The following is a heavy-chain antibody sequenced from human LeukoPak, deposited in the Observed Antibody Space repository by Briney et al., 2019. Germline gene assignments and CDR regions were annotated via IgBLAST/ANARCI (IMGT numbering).Heavy chain of an antibody. D-gene: IGHD6-13*01. V-gene: IGHV3-15*01. CDR1: GFTFTDAW. CDR2: IKSKTDGGTA. Sequence: PGGSLRLSCAASGFTFTDAWMSWVRQAPGKGLEWVGRIKSKTDGGTADYAAPVKGRFTISRDDSENTLFLQMNSLKTEDTAVYYCTTYSSSYYGSDYWGQGTLVTVSS. CDR3: TTYSSSYYGSDY. J-gene: IGHJ4*02.